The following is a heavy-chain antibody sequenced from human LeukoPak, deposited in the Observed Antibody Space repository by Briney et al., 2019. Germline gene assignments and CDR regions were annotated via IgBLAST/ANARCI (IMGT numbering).Heavy chain of an antibody. CDR3: ARGDVILEQPGFDP. V-gene: IGHV4-30-2*01. J-gene: IGHJ5*02. CDR1: GGSISSGGYS. Sequence: SQTLSPTCAVSGGSISSGGYSWSWIRQPPGKGLEWIGYIYHSGSTYYNPSLKSRVTISVDRSKNQFSLKLSSVTAADTAVYYCARGDVILEQPGFDPWGQGTLVTVSS. D-gene: IGHD6-13*01. CDR2: IYHSGST.